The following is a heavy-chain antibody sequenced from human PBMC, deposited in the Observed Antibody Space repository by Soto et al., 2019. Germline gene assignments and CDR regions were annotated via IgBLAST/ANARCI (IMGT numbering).Heavy chain of an antibody. J-gene: IGHJ4*02. Sequence: SGGSLRLSCAASGFTCSSYAMSWVRQAPGKGLEWVSAISGSGGSTYYADSVKGLFTISRDNSKNTLYLQMNSLRAEDTAVYYCAKPRLRFLEWALNYFDYWGQGTLVTVSS. D-gene: IGHD3-3*01. CDR1: GFTCSSYA. CDR2: ISGSGGST. CDR3: AKPRLRFLEWALNYFDY. V-gene: IGHV3-23*01.